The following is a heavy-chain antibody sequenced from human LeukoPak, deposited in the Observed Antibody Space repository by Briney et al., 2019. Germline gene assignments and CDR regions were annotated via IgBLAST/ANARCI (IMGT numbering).Heavy chain of an antibody. CDR3: ARGRYRHYFGSGSPPNDAFDI. Sequence: PSETLSLTCAVYGGSFSGYYWSWIRQPPGKGLEWNGEINHSGSTNYNPSLKSRVTISVDTSKNQFSLKLSSVTAADTAVYYCARGRYRHYFGSGSPPNDAFDIWGQGTMVTVSS. D-gene: IGHD3-10*01. CDR1: GGSFSGYY. CDR2: INHSGST. V-gene: IGHV4-34*01. J-gene: IGHJ3*02.